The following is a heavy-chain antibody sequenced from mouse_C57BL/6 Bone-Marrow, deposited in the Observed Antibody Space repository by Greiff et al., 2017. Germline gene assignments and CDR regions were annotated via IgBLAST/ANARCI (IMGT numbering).Heavy chain of an antibody. Sequence: QVQLQQPGAELVMPGASVKLSCKASGYTFTSYWMPWVKQRPGQGLEWIGEIDPSDSYTNYNQKFKGKSTLTVDKSSSTAYMQLSSLTSEDSAVYYCARGLGFFDYWGQGTTLTVSS. CDR2: IDPSDSYT. V-gene: IGHV1-69*01. J-gene: IGHJ2*01. D-gene: IGHD3-2*02. CDR3: ARGLGFFDY. CDR1: GYTFTSYW.